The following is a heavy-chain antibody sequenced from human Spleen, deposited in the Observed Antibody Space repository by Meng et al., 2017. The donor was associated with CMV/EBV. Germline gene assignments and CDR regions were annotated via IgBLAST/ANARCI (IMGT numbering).Heavy chain of an antibody. V-gene: IGHV3-9*01. Sequence: SLKISCTASGFTFDYHAMHWVRQAAGKGLEWVSGISWNSVSIGYADSVKGRFTISRDNSKNTLYLQMNSLRAEDTAVYYCARDPDIVVVPAAIPRNYYYYGMDVWGQGTTVTVSS. CDR1: GFTFDYHA. CDR3: ARDPDIVVVPAAIPRNYYYYGMDV. D-gene: IGHD2-2*01. J-gene: IGHJ6*02. CDR2: ISWNSVSI.